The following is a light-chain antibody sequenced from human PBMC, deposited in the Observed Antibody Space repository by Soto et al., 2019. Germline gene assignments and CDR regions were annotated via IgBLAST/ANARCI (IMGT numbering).Light chain of an antibody. CDR1: SSDVGGYNY. CDR2: EVS. Sequence: QSALTQPASVSGSPGQSITISCTGISSDVGGYNYVSWYQQHPGKAPKLMICEVSNRPSGVSNRFSGSKSGNTASLTISGLQAEDEADYYCSSYTSSSTWVFGGGTKLTVL. V-gene: IGLV2-14*01. J-gene: IGLJ3*02. CDR3: SSYTSSSTWV.